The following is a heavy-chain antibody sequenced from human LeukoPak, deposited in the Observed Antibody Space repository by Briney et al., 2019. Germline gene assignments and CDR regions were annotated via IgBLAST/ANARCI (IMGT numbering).Heavy chain of an antibody. V-gene: IGHV4-59*12. CDR3: ARVLGGYYFDY. D-gene: IGHD3-16*01. J-gene: IGHJ4*02. CDR2: IYYSGST. Sequence: SETLSLTCTVSGGSISSYYWSWIRQPPGKGLEWIGYIYYSGSTNYNPSLKSRVTISVDRSKNQFSLKLSSVTAADTAVYYCARVLGGYYFDYWGQGTLVTVSS. CDR1: GGSISSYY.